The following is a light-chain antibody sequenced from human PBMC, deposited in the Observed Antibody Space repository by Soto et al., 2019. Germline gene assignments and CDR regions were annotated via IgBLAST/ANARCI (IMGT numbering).Light chain of an antibody. CDR2: KAS. J-gene: IGKJ1*01. CDR1: QALSNY. Sequence: IQFTQSPSVLSASVGDTVTITCRASQALSNYLAWYQQKPGKAPDLLIYKASRLESGVPSRFSGSGSETEFTLTIIGLQPGDSATYYCHQDNCYSAAFGQGTKVDI. V-gene: IGKV1-5*03. CDR3: HQDNCYSAA.